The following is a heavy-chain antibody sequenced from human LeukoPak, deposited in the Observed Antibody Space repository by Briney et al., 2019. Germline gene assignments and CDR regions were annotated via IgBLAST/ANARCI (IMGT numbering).Heavy chain of an antibody. V-gene: IGHV3-30*03. D-gene: IGHD2-15*01. CDR1: GFTFSSYG. CDR3: ARDIRAWGYEGSGFDY. CDR2: ISYDGSNK. Sequence: GGSLRLSCAASGFTFSSYGMHWVRQAPGKGLEWVAVISYDGSNKYYADSVKGRFTISRDNSKNTLYLQMNSLRAEDTAVYYCARDIRAWGYEGSGFDYWGQGTLVTVSS. J-gene: IGHJ4*02.